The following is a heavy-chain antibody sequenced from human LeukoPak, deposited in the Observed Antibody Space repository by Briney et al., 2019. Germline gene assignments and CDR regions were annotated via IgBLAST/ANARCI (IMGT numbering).Heavy chain of an antibody. CDR1: GFTFSSYA. V-gene: IGHV3-23*01. CDR2: ISGSGGST. CDR3: AKTRDYDFRSGPYY. J-gene: IGHJ4*02. Sequence: GGSLRLSCAASGFTFSSYAMSWVRQAPGKGLEWVSAISGSGGSTYYADSVKGRFTISRDNSKNTLYLQMNSLRAEDTAVYYCAKTRDYDFRSGPYYWGQGTLVTVSP. D-gene: IGHD3-3*01.